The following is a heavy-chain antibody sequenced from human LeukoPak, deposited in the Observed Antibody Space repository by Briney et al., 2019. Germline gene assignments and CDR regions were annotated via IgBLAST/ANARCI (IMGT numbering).Heavy chain of an antibody. CDR3: ARGRFDPLTGYEYYHDY. Sequence: SETLSLTCTVSGGSISSYYWSWIRQPPGKGLEWIGYIYNSGSTNYNPSLKSRVTISVDTSKNQFSLKLSSVTAADTAVYYCARGRFDPLTGYEYYHDYWGQGTLVTVSS. V-gene: IGHV4-59*08. D-gene: IGHD3-9*01. J-gene: IGHJ4*02. CDR1: GGSISSYY. CDR2: IYNSGST.